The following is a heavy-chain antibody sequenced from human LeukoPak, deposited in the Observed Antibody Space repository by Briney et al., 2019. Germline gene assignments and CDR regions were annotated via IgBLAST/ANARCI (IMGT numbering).Heavy chain of an antibody. CDR3: ARLTGFDIYCSGGSCYYHYFDY. CDR1: GFTFSSYW. CDR2: IKQDGSEK. D-gene: IGHD2-15*01. V-gene: IGHV3-7*01. J-gene: IGHJ4*02. Sequence: GGSLRLSCAASGFTFSSYWMSWVRQAPGKGLEWVADIKQDGSEKYYVDSVKGRFTISRDNAKNSLYLQMNSLRAEDTAVYYCARLTGFDIYCSGGSCYYHYFDYWGQGTLVTVSS.